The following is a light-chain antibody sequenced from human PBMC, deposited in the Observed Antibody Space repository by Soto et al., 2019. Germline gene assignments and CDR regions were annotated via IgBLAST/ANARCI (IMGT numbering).Light chain of an antibody. Sequence: EIVLTQSPGTLSLSPGERATLSCRASQSVRDNFLAWYQQKPGQAPRLLMYDTSSRATGIPDRFSGSGSGTDFTLTISRLEPEDFAVYYCQHYGDSPWTFGQGTKVEIK. V-gene: IGKV3-20*01. CDR3: QHYGDSPWT. CDR2: DTS. J-gene: IGKJ1*01. CDR1: QSVRDNF.